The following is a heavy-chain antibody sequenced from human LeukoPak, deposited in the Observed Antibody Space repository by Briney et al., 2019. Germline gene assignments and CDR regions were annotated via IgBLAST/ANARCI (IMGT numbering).Heavy chain of an antibody. CDR3: ARAYCSGGSCYSGFDY. V-gene: IGHV4-4*07. J-gene: IGHJ4*02. D-gene: IGHD2-15*01. CDR1: GGSISSYY. Sequence: SETLSLTCTVSGGSISSYYWSWIRQPAGKGLDWIGRIYSSGSTNYNPSLKSRVTMSVDTSKDQFSLKLSSVTAADTAVYYCARAYCSGGSCYSGFDYWGQGTLVTVSS. CDR2: IYSSGST.